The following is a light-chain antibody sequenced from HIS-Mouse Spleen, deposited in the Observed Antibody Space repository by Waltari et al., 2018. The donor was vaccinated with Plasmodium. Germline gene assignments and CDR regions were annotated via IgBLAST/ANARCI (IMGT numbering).Light chain of an antibody. Sequence: SYELTQPPSVSVSPGQTARINCSGDALPKKYAYWYQQKPGQAHVLVIYGDSKRPSGIPEGFSGSSSGTMATLTISGAQVEDEADYYCYSTDSSGNHRVFGGGTKLTVL. CDR3: YSTDSSGNHRV. CDR2: GDS. V-gene: IGLV3-10*01. CDR1: ALPKKY. J-gene: IGLJ3*02.